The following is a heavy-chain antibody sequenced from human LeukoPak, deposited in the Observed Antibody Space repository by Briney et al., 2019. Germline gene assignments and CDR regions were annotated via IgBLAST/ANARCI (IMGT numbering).Heavy chain of an antibody. J-gene: IGHJ4*02. CDR2: IYHSGST. Sequence: PSETLSLTCTVSGYSISSGYYWGWIRQPPGKGLEWIGSIYHSGSTYYNPSLKSRVTISVDTSKNQFSLKLSSVTAADTAVYYCARLPSSGWSIDYWGQGTLVTVSS. CDR3: ARLPSSGWSIDY. V-gene: IGHV4-38-2*02. CDR1: GYSISSGYY. D-gene: IGHD6-19*01.